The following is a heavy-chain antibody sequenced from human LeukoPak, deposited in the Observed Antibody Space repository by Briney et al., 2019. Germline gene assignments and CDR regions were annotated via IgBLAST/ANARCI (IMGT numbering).Heavy chain of an antibody. CDR1: GGTFSSYA. Sequence: VASVKVSCKASGGTFSSYAISWVRQAPGQGLEWMGWISAYNGNTNYAQKLQGRVTMTTDTSTSTAYMELRSLRSDDTAVYYCAREPSGWPLDYWGQGTLVTVSS. CDR3: AREPSGWPLDY. V-gene: IGHV1-18*01. J-gene: IGHJ4*02. CDR2: ISAYNGNT. D-gene: IGHD6-19*01.